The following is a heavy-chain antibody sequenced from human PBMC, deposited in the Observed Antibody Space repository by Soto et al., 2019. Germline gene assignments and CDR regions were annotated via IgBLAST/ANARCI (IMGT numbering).Heavy chain of an antibody. CDR3: ARHYASRRDTAMVTPYCYYGMDV. CDR2: IYPGDSDT. D-gene: IGHD5-18*01. J-gene: IGHJ6*02. CDR1: GYSFTSYW. Sequence: GESLKISCKGSGYSFTSYWIGWVRQMPGKGLEWMGIIYPGDSDTRYSPSFQGQVTISADKSISTAYLQWSSLKASDAAMYYCARHYASRRDTAMVTPYCYYGMDVWGQGTTVTVSS. V-gene: IGHV5-51*01.